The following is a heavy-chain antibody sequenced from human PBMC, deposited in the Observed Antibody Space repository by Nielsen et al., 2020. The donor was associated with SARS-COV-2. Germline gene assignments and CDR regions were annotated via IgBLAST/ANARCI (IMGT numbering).Heavy chain of an antibody. CDR3: TTESYYDSSGYYKRDY. Sequence: GESLKISCAASGFTFSSYWMSWVRQAPGKGLEWVANIKQDGSEKYYVDSVKGRFTISRDNAKNSLYLQMNSLRAEDTAVYYCTTESYYDSSGYYKRDYWGQGTLVTVSS. D-gene: IGHD3-22*01. CDR1: GFTFSSYW. J-gene: IGHJ4*02. V-gene: IGHV3-7*01. CDR2: IKQDGSEK.